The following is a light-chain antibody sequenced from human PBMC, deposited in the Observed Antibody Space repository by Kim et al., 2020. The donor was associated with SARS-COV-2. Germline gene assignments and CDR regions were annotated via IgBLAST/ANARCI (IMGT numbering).Light chain of an antibody. CDR3: QHCDPSSCT. Sequence: EIVLSQSPGTLSLSPGVIVTLSCRPSQIDRVTFSAWYQQKPGQAPRLLIYGASGRAPGIPDRFSGSGSGTDFTLTINRLEPEDFAAYHCQHCDPSSCTFGQGTKLEI. CDR1: QIDRVTF. V-gene: IGKV3-20*01. J-gene: IGKJ2*02. CDR2: GAS.